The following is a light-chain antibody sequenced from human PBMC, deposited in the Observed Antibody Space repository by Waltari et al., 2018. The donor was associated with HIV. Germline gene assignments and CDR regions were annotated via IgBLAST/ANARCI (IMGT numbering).Light chain of an antibody. CDR2: RNN. J-gene: IGLJ2*01. CDR1: SSNIRSNY. Sequence: QSVLTQQPSASGTPGQRVAIYCSGGSSNIRSNYPYWYQQLPGTAPKLLIYRNNHRPSGVPDRFSGSTSATSASLAISGLRSEDEADYYCAAWDGSLSGVVFGAGTKLTVL. CDR3: AAWDGSLSGVV. V-gene: IGLV1-47*01.